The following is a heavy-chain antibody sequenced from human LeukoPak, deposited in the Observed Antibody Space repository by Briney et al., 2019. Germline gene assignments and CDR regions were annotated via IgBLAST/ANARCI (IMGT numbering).Heavy chain of an antibody. CDR1: GGSVTTSSYY. J-gene: IGHJ2*01. CDR3: ARGPLGYCSSTSCQYWYFDL. CDR2: IYTSGST. D-gene: IGHD2-2*01. V-gene: IGHV4-61*02. Sequence: SETLSLTCTVSGGSVTTSSYYSGWVRQPAGKGLEWIGRIYTSGSTNYNPSLKSRVTMSVDTSKNQFSLKLSSVTAADTAVYYCARGPLGYCSSTSCQYWYFDLWGRGTLVTVSS.